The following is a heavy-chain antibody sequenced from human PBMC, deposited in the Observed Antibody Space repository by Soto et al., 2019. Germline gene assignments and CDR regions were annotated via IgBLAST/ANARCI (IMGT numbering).Heavy chain of an antibody. CDR3: TRQASGYYYGWFDP. V-gene: IGHV4-39*01. CDR2: IFYSGGT. J-gene: IGHJ5*02. CDR1: GGSILDSTYY. D-gene: IGHD3-22*01. Sequence: QLLLQESGPGLVKPSETLSLTCTVSGGSILDSTYYWAWIRQPPGKGLEWIGTIFYSGGTFYTPSLKSRVTMSVDTYNNQFSLKLSYVTAADTAGSYCTRQASGYYYGWFDPWGQGTLVTVSS.